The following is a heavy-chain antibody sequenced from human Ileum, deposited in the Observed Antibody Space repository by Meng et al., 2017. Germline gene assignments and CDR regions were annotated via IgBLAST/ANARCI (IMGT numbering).Heavy chain of an antibody. D-gene: IGHD6-19*01. CDR1: GDSFSSGSGA. J-gene: IGHJ4*02. CDR2: TFYRSKWND. Sequence: QVQLQQSVPGLVKPSPTPYLTFAISGDSFSSGSGAWNWIRQSPSRGLEWLGRTFYRSKWNDDFAESVKSRITITTDTSKNQFSLQLNSVTPEDTAVYYCARGWYSSGFHSWGQGTLVTVSS. V-gene: IGHV6-1*01. CDR3: ARGWYSSGFHS.